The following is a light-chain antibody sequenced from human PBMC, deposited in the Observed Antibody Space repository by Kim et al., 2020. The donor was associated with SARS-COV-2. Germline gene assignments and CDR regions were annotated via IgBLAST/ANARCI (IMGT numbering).Light chain of an antibody. Sequence: FPPGESTPPSCRARLGFSSYVACYQQKPGRAPRLLIYDTSNRATGIPARFSGGWSGTDFILAISSLEPEDFAFYYWQQRYNWPVTFGPGTRLEIK. CDR2: DTS. V-gene: IGKV3-11*01. J-gene: IGKJ5*01. CDR3: QQRYNWPVT. CDR1: LGFSSY.